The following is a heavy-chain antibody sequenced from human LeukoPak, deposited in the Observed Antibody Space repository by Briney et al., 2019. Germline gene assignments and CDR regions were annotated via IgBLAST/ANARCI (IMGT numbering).Heavy chain of an antibody. CDR3: ANRNYYGSGSYDD. V-gene: IGHV3-23*01. J-gene: IGHJ4*02. D-gene: IGHD3-10*01. Sequence: GGSLRLSCAASGFAINTYSMSWVRRAPREGLEWGSVIGDDGTTTFYADSVKGRFTISRDNSKNMVYLQMNGLRADDTAVYYCANRNYYGSGSYDDWGQGTLVTVSS. CDR1: GFAINTYS. CDR2: IGDDGTTT.